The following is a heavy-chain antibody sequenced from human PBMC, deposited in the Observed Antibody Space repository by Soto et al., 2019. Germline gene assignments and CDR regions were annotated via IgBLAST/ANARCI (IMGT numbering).Heavy chain of an antibody. Sequence: EVQLLESGGGLVQPGGSLRLSCAASGFTFSNFAISWVRQAPGKGLEWVSAIGTSGGDTYYADSVKGRFTISRDNSKNTLYLQLSSLRAEDTAVYYAIKSSRTLGDSWGQGTLVTVSS. CDR3: IKSSRTLGDS. CDR1: GFTFSNFA. J-gene: IGHJ4*02. D-gene: IGHD6-13*01. V-gene: IGHV3-23*01. CDR2: IGTSGGDT.